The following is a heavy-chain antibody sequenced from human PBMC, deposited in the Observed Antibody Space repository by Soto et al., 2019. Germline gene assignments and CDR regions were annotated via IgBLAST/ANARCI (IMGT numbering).Heavy chain of an antibody. J-gene: IGHJ4*02. V-gene: IGHV3-74*01. CDR2: ISPDGTST. D-gene: IGHD3-16*01. CDR1: GFTFGSYW. CDR3: ARDGGGLAH. Sequence: VQLVESGGGLVQPGGSLRLSCAASGFTFGSYWMHWVRQAPGKGLVWVSRISPDGTSTSNADSVKGRFPISRDNTKNTLHLQMYSLSVEDTAVYYCARDGGGLAHWGQGTLVTVSS.